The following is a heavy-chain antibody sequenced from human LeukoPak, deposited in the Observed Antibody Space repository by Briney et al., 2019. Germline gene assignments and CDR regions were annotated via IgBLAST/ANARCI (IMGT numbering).Heavy chain of an antibody. J-gene: IGHJ6*03. CDR2: IWYDGSNK. CDR1: GFTFSSYG. D-gene: IGHD3-3*01. V-gene: IGHV3-33*01. Sequence: GSLRLSCAASGFTFSSYGMHWVRQAPGKGLEWVAVIWYDGSNKYYADSVKGRFTISRDNSKNTLYLQMNSLRAEDTAVYYCARGRSDYYYYMDVWGKGTTVTVSS. CDR3: ARGRSDYYYYMDV.